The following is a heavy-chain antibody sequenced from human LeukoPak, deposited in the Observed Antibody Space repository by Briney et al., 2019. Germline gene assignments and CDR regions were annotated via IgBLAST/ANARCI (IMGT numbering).Heavy chain of an antibody. CDR1: GFTFDDYT. CDR3: AKDSSSSGRGERFDY. D-gene: IGHD6-6*01. J-gene: IGHJ4*02. CDR2: ISWDGGST. V-gene: IGHV3-43*01. Sequence: GGSLRLSCAASGFTFDDYTMHWVRQAPGKGLEWVSLISWDGGSTYYADSVKGRFTISRDNSKNSPYLQMNSLRTEDTALYYCAKDSSSSGRGERFDYWGQGTLVTVSS.